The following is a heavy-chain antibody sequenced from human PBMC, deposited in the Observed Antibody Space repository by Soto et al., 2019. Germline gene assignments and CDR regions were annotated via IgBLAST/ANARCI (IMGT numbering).Heavy chain of an antibody. CDR2: ISSSSSTI. D-gene: IGHD1-26*01. CDR3: ARRLVGATIAAVDY. V-gene: IGHV3-48*02. Sequence: GSLRLSCAASGFTFSSYSMNWVRQAPGKGLEWVSYISSSSSTIYYADSVKGRFTVSRDNAKNSLYLQMNSLRDEDTAVYYCARRLVGATIAAVDYWGQGTLVTVSS. CDR1: GFTFSSYS. J-gene: IGHJ4*02.